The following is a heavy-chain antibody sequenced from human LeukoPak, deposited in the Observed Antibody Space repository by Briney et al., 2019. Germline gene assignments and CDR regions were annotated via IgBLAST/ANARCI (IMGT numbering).Heavy chain of an antibody. J-gene: IGHJ5*02. CDR2: ISAYNGNT. CDR3: ARGLYCSSTSCLNWFDP. CDR1: GYTFTSYG. Sequence: ASVKVSCKASGYTFTSYGISWVRQAPGQGLEWMGWISAYNGNTNYAQKLQGRVTMTTDTSTSTAYMELRSLRSDDTAVYYCARGLYCSSTSCLNWFDPWGQGTLVTVSS. V-gene: IGHV1-18*01. D-gene: IGHD2-2*01.